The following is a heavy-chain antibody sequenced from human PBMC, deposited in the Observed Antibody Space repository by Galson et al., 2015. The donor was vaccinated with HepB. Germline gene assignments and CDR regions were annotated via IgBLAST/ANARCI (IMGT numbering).Heavy chain of an antibody. V-gene: IGHV1-18*01. J-gene: IGHJ6*03. Sequence: SVKVSCKASGYTFTTYVISWVRQAPGQGLEWMGWISVHNGNTNLAQKYQGRVTLTTDASTNIAYMELRSLTSDDTAVYYCARGPSGMAHSQYHHMDVWGKGTTVTVTS. CDR2: ISVHNGNT. D-gene: IGHD5-24*01. CDR1: GYTFTTYV. CDR3: ARGPSGMAHSQYHHMDV.